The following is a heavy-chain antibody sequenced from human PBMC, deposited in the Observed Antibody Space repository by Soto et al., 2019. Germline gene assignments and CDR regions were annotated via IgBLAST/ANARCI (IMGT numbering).Heavy chain of an antibody. J-gene: IGHJ6*03. CDR1: GFTFSSYW. V-gene: IGHV3-74*01. CDR2: INSDGSST. CDR3: AKSSGTTSYYYYYMDV. D-gene: IGHD1-7*01. Sequence: GGSLRLSCAASGFTFSSYWMHWVRQAPGKGLVWVSRINSDGSSTSYADSVKGRFTISRDNAKNTLYLQMNSLRAEDTAVYYCAKSSGTTSYYYYYMDVWGKGTTVTVSS.